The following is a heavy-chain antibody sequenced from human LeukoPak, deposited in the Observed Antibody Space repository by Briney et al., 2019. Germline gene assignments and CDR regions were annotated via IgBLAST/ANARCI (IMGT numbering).Heavy chain of an antibody. V-gene: IGHV1-69*05. J-gene: IGHJ4*02. D-gene: IGHD3-22*01. CDR1: GGTFSSYA. Sequence: SVTVSCKASGGTFSSYAISWVRQAPGQGLEWMGRIIPIFGAANYAQKFQGRVTIITDESTRTAYMELSSLKSEDTAVYYCARGGERAVSSGYYGYWGQGTLVTVSS. CDR2: IIPIFGAA. CDR3: ARGGERAVSSGYYGY.